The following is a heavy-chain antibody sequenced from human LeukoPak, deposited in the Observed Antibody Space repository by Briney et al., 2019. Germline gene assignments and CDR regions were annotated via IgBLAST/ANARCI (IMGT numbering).Heavy chain of an antibody. CDR3: ARGHRAVAVTAMFNY. Sequence: SETLPLTCAVYGGSFSGYYWSWIRQPPGKGLEWIGEINHSGSTNYNPSLKSRVTISVDTSKNQFSLKLSSVTAADTAVYYCARGHRAVAVTAMFNYWGQGTLVTVSS. J-gene: IGHJ4*02. CDR2: INHSGST. V-gene: IGHV4-34*01. D-gene: IGHD2-21*02. CDR1: GGSFSGYY.